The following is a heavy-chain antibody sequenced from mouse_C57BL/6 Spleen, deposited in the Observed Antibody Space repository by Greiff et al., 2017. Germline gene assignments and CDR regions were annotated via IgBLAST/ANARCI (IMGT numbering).Heavy chain of an antibody. V-gene: IGHV1-7*01. CDR1: GYTFTSYW. J-gene: IGHJ4*01. D-gene: IGHD2-4*01. CDR2: INPSSGYT. Sequence: QVQLQQPGAELAKPGASVKLSCKASGYTFTSYWMHWVKQRPGQGLEWIGYINPSSGYTKYNQKFKDKATLTADKSSSTAYMQLSSLTYEDSAVYYCARTGYDYPYAMDYWGQGTSVTVSS. CDR3: ARTGYDYPYAMDY.